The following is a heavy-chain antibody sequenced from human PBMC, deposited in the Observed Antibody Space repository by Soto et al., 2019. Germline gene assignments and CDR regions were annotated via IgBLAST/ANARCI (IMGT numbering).Heavy chain of an antibody. V-gene: IGHV3-23*01. J-gene: IGHJ5*02. CDR1: GFTFSSYA. D-gene: IGHD2-2*01. CDR2: ISGSGGST. CDR3: AKDCRGTSCFVWGNGFDP. Sequence: EVQLLESGGGLVQPGGSLRLSCAASGFTFSSYAMSWVRQAPGKGLEWVSSISGSGGSTYYADSVKGRFTISRDNSKNTLYLQMNSLRAEDTAVYYCAKDCRGTSCFVWGNGFDPGGQGTLVTVSS.